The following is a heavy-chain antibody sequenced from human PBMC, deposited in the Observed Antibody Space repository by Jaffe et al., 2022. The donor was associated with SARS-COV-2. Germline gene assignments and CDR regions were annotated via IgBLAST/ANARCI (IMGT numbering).Heavy chain of an antibody. Sequence: EVQLVESGGGLVQPGGSLRLSCAASGFTFSSYWMHWVRQAPGKGLVWVSRINSDGSSTSYADSVKGRFTISRDNAKNTLYLQMNSLRAEDTAVYYCARVGYCSGGSCYSPNYYYGMDVWGQGTTVTVSS. CDR1: GFTFSSYW. CDR3: ARVGYCSGGSCYSPNYYYGMDV. J-gene: IGHJ6*02. V-gene: IGHV3-74*01. CDR2: INSDGSST. D-gene: IGHD2-15*01.